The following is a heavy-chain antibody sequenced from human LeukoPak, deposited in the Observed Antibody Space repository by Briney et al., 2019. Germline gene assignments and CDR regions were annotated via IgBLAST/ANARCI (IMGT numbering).Heavy chain of an antibody. CDR2: TYYRSKWYN. V-gene: IGHV6-1*01. CDR3: ARGDCTSTSCYDY. J-gene: IGHJ4*02. CDR1: GDSVSSKSAA. Sequence: SQTLSLTCAISGDSVSSKSAAWNWIRQSPSRGLEWLGRTYYRSKWYNDYAVSVESRITINPDTSKNQFSLHMNSVTPEDTAVYYCARGDCTSTSCYDYWGQGTLVTVSS. D-gene: IGHD2-2*01.